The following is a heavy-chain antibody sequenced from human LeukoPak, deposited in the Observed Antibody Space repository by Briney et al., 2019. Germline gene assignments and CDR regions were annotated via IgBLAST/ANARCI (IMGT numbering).Heavy chain of an antibody. Sequence: GGSLRLSCAASGFNFKKYAMNWVRQAPGKGLEWVSSISGGGGSTYYADSMKGRFTISRDNSKNPLYLQVNSLRAEDTAIYYCAREQRWFGAPLDYWGQGTLVTVSS. CDR1: GFNFKKYA. V-gene: IGHV3-23*01. CDR2: ISGGGGST. J-gene: IGHJ4*02. D-gene: IGHD3-10*01. CDR3: AREQRWFGAPLDY.